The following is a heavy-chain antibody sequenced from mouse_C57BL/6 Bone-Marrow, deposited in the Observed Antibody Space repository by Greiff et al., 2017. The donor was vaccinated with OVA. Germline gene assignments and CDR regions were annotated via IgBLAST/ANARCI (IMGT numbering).Heavy chain of an antibody. CDR1: GFTFSSYG. Sequence: EVKLVESGGDLVKPGGSLKLSCAASGFTFSSYGMSWVRQTPDKRLEWVATISSGGSYTYYPDSVKGRFTISRDNAKNTLYLQMSSLKSEDTAMYYCARRYYYGSSYGFAYWGQGTLVTVSA. D-gene: IGHD1-1*01. CDR3: ARRYYYGSSYGFAY. J-gene: IGHJ3*01. V-gene: IGHV5-6*02. CDR2: ISSGGSYT.